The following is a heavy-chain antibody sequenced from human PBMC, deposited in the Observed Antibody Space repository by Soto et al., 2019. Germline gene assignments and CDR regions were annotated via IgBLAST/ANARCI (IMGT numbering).Heavy chain of an antibody. J-gene: IGHJ4*02. D-gene: IGHD2-15*01. CDR3: TSDTLDARDS. CDR2: IDPYDTGI. V-gene: IGHV3-74*01. Sequence: GGSLRLSCAASGFAFSSEWMHWVRQAPGKGLVWVSRIDPYDTGITYADSVKGRFTISRDNAKNTLYLQMNSLRAEDTAVYYCTSDTLDARDSWRQGTLVTVSS. CDR1: GFAFSSEW.